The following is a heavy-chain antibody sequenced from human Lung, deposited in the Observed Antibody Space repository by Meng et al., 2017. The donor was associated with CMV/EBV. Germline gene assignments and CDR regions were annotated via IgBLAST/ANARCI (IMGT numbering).Heavy chain of an antibody. CDR3: ARSATVTTLGSRYGMDV. J-gene: IGHJ6*02. CDR2: IGTAGDT. D-gene: IGHD4-11*01. CDR1: GFTFSSYD. Sequence: GESXKISCAASGFTFSSYDMHWVRQATGKGLEWVSAIGTAGDTYYPGSVKGRFTISRENAKNSLYLQMNSLRAGDTAVYYCARSATVTTLGSRYGMDVWGQGTXVTVSS. V-gene: IGHV3-13*01.